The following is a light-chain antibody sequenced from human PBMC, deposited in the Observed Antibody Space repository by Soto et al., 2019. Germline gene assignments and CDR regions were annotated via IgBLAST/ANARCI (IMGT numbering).Light chain of an antibody. CDR2: NSD. CDR3: AAWDDSLNGFFV. V-gene: IGLV1-44*01. J-gene: IGLJ1*01. Sequence: QPVLTQPPSASGTPGQRVTVSCSGSSSNIGINTVNWYQHLPGTAPKLLIYNSDQRPSGVPDRISGSKSGTSASLAIGGLQSEDEADYYCAAWDDSLNGFFVFGTGTKLTVL. CDR1: SSNIGINT.